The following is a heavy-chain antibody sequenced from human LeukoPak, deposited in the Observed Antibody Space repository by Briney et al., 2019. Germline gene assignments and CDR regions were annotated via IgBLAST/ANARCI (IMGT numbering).Heavy chain of an antibody. CDR2: INPSGSKT. V-gene: IGHV1-46*01. J-gene: IGHJ5*02. D-gene: IGHD5-24*01. Sequence: ASVKVSCKASGYTFTTYYMHWVRQAPGQGLEWMGIINPSGSKTYYAQKFQGRVTMTRNTSISTAYMELSSLRSEDTAVYYCAREMATITRYTNWFDPWGQGTLVTVSS. CDR3: AREMATITRYTNWFDP. CDR1: GYTFTTYY.